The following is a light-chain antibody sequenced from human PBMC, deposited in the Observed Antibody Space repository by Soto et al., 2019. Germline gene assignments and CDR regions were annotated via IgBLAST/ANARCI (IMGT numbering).Light chain of an antibody. Sequence: QSVLTQPPSVSAAPGQRVTISCSGSSSNIENNYVSWYQQLPGTAPQLLIYDNNKRPSGIPGRFSGSKSGTSATLGITGLQTGDEAEYYCGTWDSSLSAGVFGGGTKLTVL. CDR1: SSNIENNY. V-gene: IGLV1-51*01. CDR3: GTWDSSLSAGV. CDR2: DNN. J-gene: IGLJ3*02.